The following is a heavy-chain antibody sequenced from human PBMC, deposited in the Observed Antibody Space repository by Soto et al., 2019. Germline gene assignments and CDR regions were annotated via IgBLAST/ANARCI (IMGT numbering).Heavy chain of an antibody. V-gene: IGHV1-46*01. CDR3: AREYSASYHFDY. D-gene: IGHD1-26*01. J-gene: IGHJ4*02. Sequence: ASVKVSCKASGYTFTNYHTHWVRHAPGQGLEWMGTIYSSGPSTRYAQKFKGRVTMTGDTSTSTMYMELSSLTSEDTAVYFCAREYSASYHFDYWGQGTLVTVS. CDR1: GYTFTNYH. CDR2: IYSSGPST.